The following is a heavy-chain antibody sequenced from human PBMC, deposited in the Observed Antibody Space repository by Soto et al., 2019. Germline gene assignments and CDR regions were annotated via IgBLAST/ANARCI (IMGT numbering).Heavy chain of an antibody. D-gene: IGHD3-3*01. V-gene: IGHV4-59*01. CDR3: ARASSYYDFWSGYYNGHFGMDV. Sequence: SETLSLTCTVSGGSISSYYWSWIRQPPGKGLEWIGYIYYSGSTNYNPSLKSRVTISVDTSKNQFSLKLSSVTAADTAVYYCARASSYYDFWSGYYNGHFGMDVWGQGTTVTVSS. J-gene: IGHJ6*02. CDR2: IYYSGST. CDR1: GGSISSYY.